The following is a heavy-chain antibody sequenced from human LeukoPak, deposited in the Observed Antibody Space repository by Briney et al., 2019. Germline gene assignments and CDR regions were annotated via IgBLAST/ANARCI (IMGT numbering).Heavy chain of an antibody. J-gene: IGHJ5*02. D-gene: IGHD3-9*01. Sequence: GESLKISCKGSGYSFTSYWISWVRQMPGKGLEWVGRIDPSDPYTNYSPSFQGHVTISADKSISTAYLQWSSLKASDTAMYYCARQYYDILTGYYKYNWFDPWGQGTLVTVSS. V-gene: IGHV5-10-1*01. CDR2: IDPSDPYT. CDR1: GYSFTSYW. CDR3: ARQYYDILTGYYKYNWFDP.